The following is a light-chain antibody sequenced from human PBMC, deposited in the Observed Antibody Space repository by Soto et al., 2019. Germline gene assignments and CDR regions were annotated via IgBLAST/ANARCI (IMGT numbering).Light chain of an antibody. CDR3: QSYDSSLSGVV. J-gene: IGLJ3*02. V-gene: IGLV1-40*01. CDR2: GNS. Sequence: QSVLTQPPSVSGAPGQRVTISCTGSSSNIGADYDVHWYQHLPGTAPKLLIYGNSNRPSGVPDRFSGSKSGTSASLAITGLQAEDEADYYCQSYDSSLSGVVLGGGTKLTVL. CDR1: SSNIGADYD.